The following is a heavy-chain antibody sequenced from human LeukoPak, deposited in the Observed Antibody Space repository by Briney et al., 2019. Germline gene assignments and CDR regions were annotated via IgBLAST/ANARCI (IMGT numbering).Heavy chain of an antibody. CDR1: GFTFSRYW. J-gene: IGHJ4*02. V-gene: IGHV3-7*01. CDR2: IMKDGSIE. CDR3: VRNLDYHALDS. D-gene: IGHD3/OR15-3a*01. Sequence: GGSLRLSCAASGFTFSRYWMTWVRQAPGKGLEWVADIMKDGSIEDYADSVEGRFTISRDSAKNLLFLQMNSLRAEDTAVYYCVRNLDYHALDSWGQGTPVTVSS.